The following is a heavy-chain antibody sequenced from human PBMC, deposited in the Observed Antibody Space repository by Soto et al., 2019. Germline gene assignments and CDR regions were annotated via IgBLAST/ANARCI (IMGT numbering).Heavy chain of an antibody. CDR2: MNPNSGNT. J-gene: IGHJ4*02. Sequence: GASVKVSCKASGYTFTSYDINWVRQATGQGLEWMGWMNPNSGNTGYAQKFQGRVTMTRNTSISTAYMELSSLRSEDTAVYYCAIRLPSSGLYYFDYWGQGTLVTVSS. CDR1: GYTFTSYD. D-gene: IGHD3-22*01. V-gene: IGHV1-8*01. CDR3: AIRLPSSGLYYFDY.